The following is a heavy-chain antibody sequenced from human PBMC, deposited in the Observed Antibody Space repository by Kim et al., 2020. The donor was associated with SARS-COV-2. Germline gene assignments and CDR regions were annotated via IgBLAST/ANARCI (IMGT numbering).Heavy chain of an antibody. CDR2: IKQDGSEK. Sequence: GGSLRLSCAASEFTFRNYWMTWVRQAPGKGLEWVANIKQDGSEKYYVDSVKGRFTISRDNAKNSLYLQMNSLRAEDTAVYYCARDYTASAGTLDYWGQGTLVTVSS. D-gene: IGHD6-13*01. CDR1: EFTFRNYW. J-gene: IGHJ4*02. CDR3: ARDYTASAGTLDY. V-gene: IGHV3-7*01.